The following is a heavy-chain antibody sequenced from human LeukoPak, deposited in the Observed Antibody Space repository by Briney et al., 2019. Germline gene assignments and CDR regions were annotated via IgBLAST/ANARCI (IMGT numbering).Heavy chain of an antibody. J-gene: IGHJ4*02. Sequence: ASVTVSFKTSVYTFSRHGITWVRQAPGQGPEWMGWVSGYNGDTNYAKSVRGRVTMTTDTSTNTAYMELRSLRSDDTAVYYCAKDIHPGLDSGASCCFDYWGQGTPVTVSS. CDR2: VSGYNGDT. CDR1: VYTFSRHG. CDR3: AKDIHPGLDSGASCCFDY. D-gene: IGHD3-22*01. V-gene: IGHV1-18*01.